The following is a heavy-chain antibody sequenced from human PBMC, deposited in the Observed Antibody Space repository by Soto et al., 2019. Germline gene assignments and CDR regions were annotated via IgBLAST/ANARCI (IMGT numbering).Heavy chain of an antibody. CDR3: ARIAAAGLVTPTYYGMDV. CDR1: GGTFSSYA. D-gene: IGHD6-13*01. Sequence: QVQLVQSGAEVKKPGSSVKVSCKASGGTFSSYAISWVRQAPGQGLEWMGGIIPIFGTANYAQKFQGRVTITADDSTSTAYMELSSLRSEDTAVYYCARIAAAGLVTPTYYGMDVWGQGTTVTVSS. V-gene: IGHV1-69*01. CDR2: IIPIFGTA. J-gene: IGHJ6*02.